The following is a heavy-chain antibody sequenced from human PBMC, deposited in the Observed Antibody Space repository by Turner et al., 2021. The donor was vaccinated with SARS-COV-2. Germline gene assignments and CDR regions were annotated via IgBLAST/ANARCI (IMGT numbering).Heavy chain of an antibody. CDR1: GFTFSSYG. J-gene: IGHJ4*02. D-gene: IGHD4-4*01. Sequence: QVQLVESGGGVVQPGRSLRLSCAASGFTFSSYGMHWVSQAPGKGLEWVAVTSYDGSNKYYADSVKGRFTISRDNSKNTLYLQMNSLRAEDTAVYYCAKQQGLYSNPMYYFDYWGQGTLVTVSS. CDR3: AKQQGLYSNPMYYFDY. V-gene: IGHV3-30*18. CDR2: TSYDGSNK.